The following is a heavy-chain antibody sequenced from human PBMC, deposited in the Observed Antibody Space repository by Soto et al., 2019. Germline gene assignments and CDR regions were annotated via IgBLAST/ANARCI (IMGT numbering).Heavy chain of an antibody. CDR1: GGSFSGYS. J-gene: IGHJ6*02. V-gene: IGHV4-34*01. CDR3: AKGSTMVRGATPKNYYYYGMDV. CDR2: INHSGST. D-gene: IGHD3-10*01. Sequence: PSETLSLTCAVYGGSFSGYSWNWIRQPPGKGLEWIGEINHSGSTNYNPSLKSRVTISVDTSKNQFSLKLSSVTAADTAVYYCAKGSTMVRGATPKNYYYYGMDVWGQGTTVTVSS.